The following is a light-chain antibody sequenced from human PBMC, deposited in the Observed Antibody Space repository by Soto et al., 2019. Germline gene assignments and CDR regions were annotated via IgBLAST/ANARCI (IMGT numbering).Light chain of an antibody. CDR2: DAS. CDR3: QQRSNWPPGDT. V-gene: IGKV3-11*01. Sequence: EIVLTQSPATLSLSPWERATLSCRSSQSVSSYLAWYQQKPGQAPRLLIYDASNRATGIPARFSGSGSGTDFTLTISSLEPEDFAVYYWQQRSNWPPGDTLGQGNKLEIK. J-gene: IGKJ2*01. CDR1: QSVSSY.